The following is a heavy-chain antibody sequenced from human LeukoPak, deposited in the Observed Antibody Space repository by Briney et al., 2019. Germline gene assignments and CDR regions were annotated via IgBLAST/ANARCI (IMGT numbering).Heavy chain of an antibody. CDR3: AKGRAGGNWGLTDC. J-gene: IGHJ4*02. Sequence: GGSLRLSCAASGFTFSSYWMHWVRQAPGKGLVWVSRINSDGSSTSYADSVKGRFTISRDNAKNTLYLQMNSLRAEDTAVYYCAKGRAGGNWGLTDCWGQGTLVTVSS. CDR1: GFTFSSYW. CDR2: INSDGSST. V-gene: IGHV3-74*01. D-gene: IGHD7-27*01.